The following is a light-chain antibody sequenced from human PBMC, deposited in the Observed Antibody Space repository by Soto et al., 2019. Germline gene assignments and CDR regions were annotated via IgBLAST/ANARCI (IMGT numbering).Light chain of an antibody. V-gene: IGKV3-20*01. CDR3: QQYGSSLQE. CDR1: QSVSSNY. CDR2: GAS. J-gene: IGKJ1*01. Sequence: ELVLTQSPGTLSLSPGERATLSCRASQSVSSNYLAWYQQKPGQAPRLLIYGASIRATGIPDRFSGSGSGTDFTLTISRLEPEDSAVYYCQQYGSSLQEFGQGTKVEIK.